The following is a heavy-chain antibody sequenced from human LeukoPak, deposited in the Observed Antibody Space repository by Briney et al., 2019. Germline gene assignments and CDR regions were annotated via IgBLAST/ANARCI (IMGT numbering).Heavy chain of an antibody. CDR1: GGSISSSSYY. J-gene: IGHJ3*02. Sequence: SETLSLTCTVSGGSISSSSYYWGWIRQPPGKGLEWIGSIYYSGSTYYNPSLKSRVTISVDTSKNQFSLKLSSVTAAETAVYYCARHEVSVGAFDIWGQGTMVTVSS. CDR2: IYYSGST. D-gene: IGHD1-26*01. CDR3: ARHEVSVGAFDI. V-gene: IGHV4-39*01.